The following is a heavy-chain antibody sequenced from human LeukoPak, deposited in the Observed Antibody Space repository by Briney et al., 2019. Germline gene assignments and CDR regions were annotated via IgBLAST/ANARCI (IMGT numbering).Heavy chain of an antibody. J-gene: IGHJ4*02. CDR3: ARSYDFWSGYGY. V-gene: IGHV1-2*02. Sequence: ASVKVSCKASGYTFTGYYMHWVRQAPGHGLEWMGWINPNSGGTNYAQKFQGRVTMTRDTSISTAYMELSRLRSDDTAVYYCARSYDFWSGYGYWGQGTLVTVSS. CDR1: GYTFTGYY. CDR2: INPNSGGT. D-gene: IGHD3-3*01.